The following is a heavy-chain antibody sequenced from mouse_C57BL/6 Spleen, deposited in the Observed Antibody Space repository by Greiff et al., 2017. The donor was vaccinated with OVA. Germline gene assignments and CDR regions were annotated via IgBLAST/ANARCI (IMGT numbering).Heavy chain of an antibody. Sequence: DVQLQESGPGLVKPSQSLSLTCSVTGYSITSGYYWNWIRQFPGNKLEWMGYISYDGSNNYNPSLKNRISITRDTSKNQFFLKLNSVTTEDTATYYCARDEIPDSSGSYWGQGTLVTVSA. D-gene: IGHD3-2*02. CDR3: ARDEIPDSSGSY. CDR2: ISYDGSN. CDR1: GYSITSGYY. V-gene: IGHV3-6*01. J-gene: IGHJ3*01.